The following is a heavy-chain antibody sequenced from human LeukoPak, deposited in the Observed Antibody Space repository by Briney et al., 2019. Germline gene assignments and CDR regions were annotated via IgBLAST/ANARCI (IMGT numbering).Heavy chain of an antibody. V-gene: IGHV1-24*01. D-gene: IGHD6-13*01. CDR1: GYTLTELS. CDR2: FDPEDGET. Sequence: ASVKVSCKVSGYTLTELSMHWVRQAPGKGLEWMGGFDPEDGETIYAQKFQGRVTMTEDTSTDTAYMELSSLRSEDTAVYYCATEGVAAAGILTDAFDIWGQGTMVTVSS. CDR3: ATEGVAAAGILTDAFDI. J-gene: IGHJ3*02.